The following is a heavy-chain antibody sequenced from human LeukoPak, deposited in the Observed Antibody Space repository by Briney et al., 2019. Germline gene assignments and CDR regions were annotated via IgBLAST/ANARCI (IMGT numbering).Heavy chain of an antibody. CDR1: GFSFSIYA. CDR3: AKDLTPDGLYELDS. V-gene: IGHV3-23*01. Sequence: PGRSLRLSSAAAGFSFSIYAINWVRQARGKGLEWFSLIIANGRDIRYADSVKGRFTISRDNSKNILYLQMNSLRAEDTAVYFCAKDLTPDGLYELDSWGQGTLVTVSS. J-gene: IGHJ4*02. D-gene: IGHD5/OR15-5a*01. CDR2: IIANGRDI.